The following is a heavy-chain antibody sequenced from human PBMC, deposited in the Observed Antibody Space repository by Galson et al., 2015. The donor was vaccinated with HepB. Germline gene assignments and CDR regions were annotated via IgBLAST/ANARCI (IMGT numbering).Heavy chain of an antibody. CDR2: ISGGGIT. CDR3: AKDRGIFARNGMDV. V-gene: IGHV3-23*01. CDR1: GFTFSSYG. D-gene: IGHD2-15*01. J-gene: IGHJ6*02. Sequence: SLRLSCAASGFTFSSYGVSWVRQAPGKGLEWVSGISGGGITYYADSVKGRFTISRDNSKNTTYLQMNSLRVEDMALYYCAKDRGIFARNGMDVWGQGTTVTVSS.